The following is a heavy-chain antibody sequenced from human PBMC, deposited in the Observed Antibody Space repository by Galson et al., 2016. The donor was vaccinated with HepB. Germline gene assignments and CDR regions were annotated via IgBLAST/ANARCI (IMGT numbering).Heavy chain of an antibody. CDR3: ARRPGN. J-gene: IGHJ4*02. CDR1: GFTFSDYY. Sequence: SLRLSCAASGFTFSDYYMTWIRQAPGRGLEWVSLIYSGGSSYYADSVKGRFTISRDSSKNTLYLQMNSLRVEDTAVYYCARRPGNWGQGTLVTVSS. CDR2: IYSGGSS. D-gene: IGHD6-13*01. V-gene: IGHV3-53*01.